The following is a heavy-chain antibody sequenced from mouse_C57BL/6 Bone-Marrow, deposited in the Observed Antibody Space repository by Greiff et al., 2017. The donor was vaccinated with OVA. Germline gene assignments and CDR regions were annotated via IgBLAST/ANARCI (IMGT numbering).Heavy chain of an antibody. J-gene: IGHJ3*01. CDR1: GYTFTSYW. CDR3: ASAVFAY. V-gene: IGHV1-50*01. CDR2: IDPSDSYT. Sequence: QVQLKQPGAELVKPGASVKLSCKASGYTFTSYWMQWVKQRPGHGLEWIGEIDPSDSYTNYNQKFKGKATLTVDTSSSTAYMQLSSLTSEDSAVYYCASAVFAYWGQGTLVTVSA.